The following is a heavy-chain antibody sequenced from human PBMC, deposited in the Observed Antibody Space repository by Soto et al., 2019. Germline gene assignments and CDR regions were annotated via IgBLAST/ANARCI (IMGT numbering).Heavy chain of an antibody. J-gene: IGHJ3*02. CDR2: ISAYNGNT. CDR1: GYTFTNYG. V-gene: IGHV1-18*01. CDR3: ARGGADVGNAFDI. Sequence: ASVKVSCKASGYTFTNYGISWVRQAPGQGLEWMGWISAYNGNTKYAQKFQGRVTMTTDTSTSTAYMELRSLRSEDTAVYYCARGGADVGNAFDIWGQGTMVTVSS. D-gene: IGHD3-16*01.